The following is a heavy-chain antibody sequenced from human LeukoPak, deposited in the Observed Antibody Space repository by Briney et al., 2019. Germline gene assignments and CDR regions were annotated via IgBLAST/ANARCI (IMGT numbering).Heavy chain of an antibody. D-gene: IGHD3-10*01. V-gene: IGHV4-39*01. CDR1: GGSISSSSYY. Sequence: SETLSLTCTVSGGSISSSSYYWGWIRQPPGKGLEWIGSIYYTGSTYYNPSLKSRVTISVDTSKNQLSLKLSSVTAADTAVYYCARHSRYGSGSFDYWGQGTLVTVSS. J-gene: IGHJ4*02. CDR2: IYYTGST. CDR3: ARHSRYGSGSFDY.